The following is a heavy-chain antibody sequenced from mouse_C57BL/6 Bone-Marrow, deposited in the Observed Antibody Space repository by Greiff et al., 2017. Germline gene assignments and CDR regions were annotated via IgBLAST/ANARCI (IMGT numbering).Heavy chain of an antibody. Sequence: VQLQQPGAELVKPGASVKLSCKASGYTFTSYWMHWVKQRPGKGLEWIGMIHPNSGSTNYNEKFKSKATLTVDKSSSTAYMQLSSLTSEDSAVXFFAPIYSNLFYWYFDVWGTGTTVTVSS. J-gene: IGHJ1*03. CDR3: APIYSNLFYWYFDV. V-gene: IGHV1-64*01. D-gene: IGHD2-5*01. CDR1: GYTFTSYW. CDR2: IHPNSGST.